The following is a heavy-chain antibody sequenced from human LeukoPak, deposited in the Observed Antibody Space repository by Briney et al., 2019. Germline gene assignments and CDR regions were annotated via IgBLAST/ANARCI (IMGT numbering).Heavy chain of an antibody. D-gene: IGHD4-17*01. CDR3: VRHLKRKDYGDYGPCFDY. CDR1: GGSISSSSYY. CDR2: IYDSGST. J-gene: IGHJ4*02. V-gene: IGHV4-61*05. Sequence: MSSETLSLTCTVSGGSISSSSYYWGWIRQPPGKGLEWIGYIYDSGSTNYNPSLKSRVTISADTSNNQFSLKLSSVTAADTAVYYCVRHLKRKDYGDYGPCFDYWGQGTLVTVSS.